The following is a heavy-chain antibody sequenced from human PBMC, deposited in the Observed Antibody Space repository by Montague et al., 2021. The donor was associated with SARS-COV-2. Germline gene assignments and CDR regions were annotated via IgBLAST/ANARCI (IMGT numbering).Heavy chain of an antibody. CDR3: ARGSYGPVAFDV. J-gene: IGHJ3*01. CDR1: GGSISTYY. V-gene: IGHV4-59*01. D-gene: IGHD5-18*01. Sequence: SETLSLTCTVSGGSISTYYWGWIRQPPGKGLEWTGYIYYSGSTNYNPSLKSRVTISLDTSKNQFSLKLNSVTAADTAVYYCARGSYGPVAFDVWGQGTMVTVSS. CDR2: IYYSGST.